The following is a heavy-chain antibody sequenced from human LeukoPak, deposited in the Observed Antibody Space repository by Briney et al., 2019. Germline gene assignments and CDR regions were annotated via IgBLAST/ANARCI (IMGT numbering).Heavy chain of an antibody. V-gene: IGHV3-30*03. D-gene: IGHD6-19*01. CDR1: GFTFSDSG. Sequence: PGGSLRLSCVASGFTFSDSGMHWVRQAPGKGLEWVTLISYDGSKKYYGDSAKGRFTISRDNSKNTVYLQMNRLRAEDTAVYYCAMLRYSGGWWDYWGQGTLVTVSS. CDR2: ISYDGSKK. CDR3: AMLRYSGGWWDY. J-gene: IGHJ4*02.